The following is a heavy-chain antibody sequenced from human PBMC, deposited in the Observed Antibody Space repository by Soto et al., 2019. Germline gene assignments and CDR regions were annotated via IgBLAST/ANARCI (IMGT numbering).Heavy chain of an antibody. V-gene: IGHV3-53*01. D-gene: IGHD3-22*01. CDR3: ARGRGYYDTRGYSGYYFDY. CDR1: GFTVSANY. J-gene: IGHJ4*02. CDR2: IYNSDTT. Sequence: SGGSLRLSCAASGFTVSANYMCWVRQAPGKGLECVSFIYNSDTTYYVDSVKGRFTISRDSSKNTLYLQMSSLRAEDTAVYYCARGRGYYDTRGYSGYYFDYWGQGILVTVSS.